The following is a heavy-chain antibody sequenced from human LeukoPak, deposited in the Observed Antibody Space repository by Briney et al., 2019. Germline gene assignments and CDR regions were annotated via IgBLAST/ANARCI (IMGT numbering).Heavy chain of an antibody. CDR3: ARDQNIVVVPAAPGRYYYYMDV. CDR2: IIHIFGTA. CDR1: GGTFSSYA. V-gene: IGHV1-69*13. Sequence: GASVKVSCKASGGTFSSYAISWVRQAPGQGLEWMGGIIHIFGTANYAQKFQGRVTITADESTSTAYMELSSLRSEDTAVYYCARDQNIVVVPAAPGRYYYYMDVWGKGTTVTVSS. J-gene: IGHJ6*03. D-gene: IGHD2-2*01.